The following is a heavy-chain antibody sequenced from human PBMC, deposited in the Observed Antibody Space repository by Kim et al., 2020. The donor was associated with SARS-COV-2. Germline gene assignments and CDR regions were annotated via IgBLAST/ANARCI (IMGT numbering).Heavy chain of an antibody. J-gene: IGHJ4*02. CDR2: IYYSGST. D-gene: IGHD2-15*01. CDR3: ASVGVVVAAST. CDR1: GGSISSSSYY. V-gene: IGHV4-39*01. Sequence: SETLSLTCTVSGGSISSSSYYWGWIRQPPGKGLEWIGSIYYSGSTYYNPSLKSRVTISVDTSKNQFSLKLSSVTAADTAVYYCASVGVVVAASTWGQGTLVTVSS.